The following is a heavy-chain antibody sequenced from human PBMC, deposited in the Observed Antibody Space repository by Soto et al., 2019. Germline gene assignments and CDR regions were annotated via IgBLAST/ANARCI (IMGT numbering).Heavy chain of an antibody. CDR3: ASPRQGNYDFLCGDYDLDY. D-gene: IGHD3-3*01. Sequence: SETLSLTCTVSGAAISSSRSYWGWVRQPPGKGLEWIVSFYYTGGTYSTYYNPSLKSRVTISVDTSKSQFSLNLRAVTAADTAVYYCASPRQGNYDFLCGDYDLDYWGQGTLVTVFS. J-gene: IGHJ4*02. CDR1: GAAISSSRSY. CDR2: FYYTGGT. V-gene: IGHV4-39*01.